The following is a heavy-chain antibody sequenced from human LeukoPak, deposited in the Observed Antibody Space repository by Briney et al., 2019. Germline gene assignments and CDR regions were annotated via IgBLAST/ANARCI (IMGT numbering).Heavy chain of an antibody. CDR2: IRSKANSYAT. Sequence: GGSLRLSCAASGFTFSGSAMHWVRQASGKGLEWVGRIRSKANSYATAYAASVKGRFTISRDDSKNTAYLQMNSLKTEDTAVYYCIRRRRSGSYYNEPDAFDIWGQGTMVTVSS. V-gene: IGHV3-73*01. CDR3: IRRRRSGSYYNEPDAFDI. D-gene: IGHD3-10*01. J-gene: IGHJ3*02. CDR1: GFTFSGSA.